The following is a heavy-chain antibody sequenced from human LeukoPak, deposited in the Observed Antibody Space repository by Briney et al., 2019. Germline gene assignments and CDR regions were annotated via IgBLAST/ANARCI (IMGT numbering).Heavy chain of an antibody. V-gene: IGHV3-23*01. CDR1: GFTFSNYA. J-gene: IGHJ2*01. CDR3: AKEELGHWYLDL. D-gene: IGHD7-27*01. CDR2: ISGSGISA. Sequence: GGSLRLSCAASGFTFSNYAMSWVRQAPGKGLEWVSGISGSGISAYYADSVRGRLTISRDNSKNTLYLQMNSLRAEDTAVYYCAKEELGHWYLDLWGRGTLVTVSS.